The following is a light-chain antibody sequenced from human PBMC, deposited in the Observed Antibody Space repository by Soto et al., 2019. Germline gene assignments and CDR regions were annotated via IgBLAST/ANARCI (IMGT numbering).Light chain of an antibody. V-gene: IGKV1-12*01. CDR1: QFIGRG. J-gene: IGKJ3*01. CDR2: AAS. CDR3: QEASPFFT. Sequence: DIQMTQSPSSVSASVGDRVTITCRAWQFIGRGLAWYQQKPGKVPKVLIYAASGLQSGAPSRFRGSGTETEFTLIISSLQPEDFAIYQCQEASPFFTVGPGAKVEI.